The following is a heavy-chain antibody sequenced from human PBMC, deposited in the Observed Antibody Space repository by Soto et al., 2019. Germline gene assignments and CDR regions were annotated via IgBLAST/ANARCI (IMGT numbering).Heavy chain of an antibody. D-gene: IGHD3-22*01. CDR1: GYTFTSYG. CDR2: ISAYNGNT. J-gene: IGHJ5*02. V-gene: IGHV1-18*01. Sequence: GASVKVSCKASGYTFTSYGISWVRQAPGQGLEWMGWISAYNGNTNYAQKLQGRVTMTTDTSTSTAYMELRSLRSDDTAVYYCARDHRYYDSSGYSWFDPWGQGTLVTVPQ. CDR3: ARDHRYYDSSGYSWFDP.